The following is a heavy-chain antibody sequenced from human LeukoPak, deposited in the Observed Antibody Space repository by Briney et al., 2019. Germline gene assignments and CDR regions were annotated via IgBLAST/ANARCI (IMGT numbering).Heavy chain of an antibody. Sequence: ASVKVSCKASGGTFSSYAISWVRQAPGQGLEWMGGIIPIFGIANYAQKFQGRVTITADESTSTAYMELSSLRSEDTAVYYCARGPGHHYYYGMDVWGQGTTVTVSS. CDR1: GGTFSSYA. J-gene: IGHJ6*02. CDR2: IIPIFGIA. CDR3: ARGPGHHYYYGMDV. V-gene: IGHV1-69*01.